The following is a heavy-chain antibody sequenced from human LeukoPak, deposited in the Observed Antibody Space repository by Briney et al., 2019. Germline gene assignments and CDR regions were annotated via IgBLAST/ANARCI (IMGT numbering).Heavy chain of an antibody. CDR2: INPSGGST. V-gene: IGHV1-46*01. CDR1: GYTFTSYY. CDR3: ARTIPIAPAAAGALGY. Sequence: ASVKVSCKASGYTFTSYYMHWVRQAPGQGLEWMGIINPSGGSTNYAQKFQGRVTMTRDTSTSTVYMELSSLRSEDTAVYYCARTIPIAPAAAGALGYWGQGTLVTVSS. D-gene: IGHD2-2*01. J-gene: IGHJ4*02.